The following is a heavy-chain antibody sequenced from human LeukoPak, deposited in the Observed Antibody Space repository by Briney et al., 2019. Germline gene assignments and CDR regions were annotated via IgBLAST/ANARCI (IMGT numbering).Heavy chain of an antibody. CDR1: GAAISRYY. Sequence: SETLSLTCSVSGAAISRYYWSWIRQPPGKGLEWIGYFHHSGNTNYSPSLSSRITMSVDTSKNQFSLRLNSVTAADTAIYYCARRAAALDSWGQGTLVTVSS. J-gene: IGHJ4*02. V-gene: IGHV4-59*12. CDR3: ARRAAALDS. CDR2: FHHSGNT. D-gene: IGHD6-13*01.